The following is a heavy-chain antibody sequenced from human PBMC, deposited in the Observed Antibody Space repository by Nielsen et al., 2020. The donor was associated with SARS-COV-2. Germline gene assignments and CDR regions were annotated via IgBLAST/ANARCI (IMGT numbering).Heavy chain of an antibody. CDR1: GFTFSSHW. J-gene: IGHJ3*02. CDR3: ARDKEGVTGTAFDI. V-gene: IGHV3-74*01. D-gene: IGHD1-20*01. CDR2: INNDGSST. Sequence: GESLKISCVASGFTFSSHWMHWVRQVPGKGLQWRSRINNDGSSTSYADSVQGRFTMSRDNARNSLYLQMNSLRVEDTAIYYCARDKEGVTGTAFDIWGQGTMVTVSS.